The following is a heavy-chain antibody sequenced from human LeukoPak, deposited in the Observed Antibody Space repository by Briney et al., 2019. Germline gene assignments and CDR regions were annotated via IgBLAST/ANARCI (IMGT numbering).Heavy chain of an antibody. CDR3: ARMIIVAGYFDY. J-gene: IGHJ4*02. Sequence: SGPTLVNPTQTLTLTCTFSGFSLSTSGMRVSWIRQPPGKALEWLSRIDWDEDKFYITSLKTRLTISKDTSKTQGVLTMPNMDPVDTATYYCARMIIVAGYFDYWGQGTLVTVSS. CDR2: IDWDEDK. V-gene: IGHV2-70*04. D-gene: IGHD5-12*01. CDR1: GFSLSTSGMR.